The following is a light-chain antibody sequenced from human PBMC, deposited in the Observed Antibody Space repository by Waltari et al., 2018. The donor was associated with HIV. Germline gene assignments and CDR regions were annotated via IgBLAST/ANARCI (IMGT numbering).Light chain of an antibody. CDR1: SGDVGSYNL. CDR3: CSYARSGIP. V-gene: IGLV2-23*02. J-gene: IGLJ2*01. Sequence: QSALTQPASVPGSFGQSLTISCTGTSGDVGSYNLVSWYQYHPGKAPKLIIYEVSKRPSGVSNRFSGSKSGNTASLTVSGLQAEDEAHYYCCSYARSGIPFGGGTKLTVL. CDR2: EVS.